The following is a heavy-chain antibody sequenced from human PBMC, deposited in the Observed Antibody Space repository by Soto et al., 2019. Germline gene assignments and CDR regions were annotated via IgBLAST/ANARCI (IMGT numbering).Heavy chain of an antibody. CDR2: IYYSGAT. V-gene: IGHV4-59*01. J-gene: IGHJ3*02. Sequence: SETLSLTWAVSGGSLSSYYWSWIRQPPGKGLEWIAYIYYSGATYYNPSLKSRVTMSVDTSRNQFSLKVSSVTAADTAVYYCARTTYGDDAFEIWGQGTMVTVSS. CDR1: GGSLSSYY. CDR3: ARTTYGDDAFEI. D-gene: IGHD4-17*01.